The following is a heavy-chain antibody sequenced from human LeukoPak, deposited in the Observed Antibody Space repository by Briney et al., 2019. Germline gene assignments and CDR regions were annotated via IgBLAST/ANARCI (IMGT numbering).Heavy chain of an antibody. V-gene: IGHV3-23*01. CDR2: ITGSGGNT. J-gene: IGHJ4*02. Sequence: GGSLRLSCAASGFTFSNYAMNWVRQAPGKGLEWVSVITGSGGNTYYADSVKGRFTISRDNSKNTLYLQMNSLRAEDTAVYYCARDTGSSWFSDFDYWGQGTLVTVSS. CDR1: GFTFSNYA. D-gene: IGHD6-13*01. CDR3: ARDTGSSWFSDFDY.